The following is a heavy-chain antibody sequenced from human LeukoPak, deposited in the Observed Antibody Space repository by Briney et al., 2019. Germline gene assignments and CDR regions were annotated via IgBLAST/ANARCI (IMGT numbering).Heavy chain of an antibody. CDR1: GGSISSYY. D-gene: IGHD3-22*01. CDR2: IHYSGST. J-gene: IGHJ4*02. CDR3: ARVLGSSGFYYFDC. V-gene: IGHV4-59*01. Sequence: SETLSLTCTVSGGSISSYYWSWIRQSPEKGLEWIGYIHYSGSTNYNPSLKSRVTISVDRPKNQFSLKLSPVTAADTAVYYCARVLGSSGFYYFDCWGQGTLVTVSS.